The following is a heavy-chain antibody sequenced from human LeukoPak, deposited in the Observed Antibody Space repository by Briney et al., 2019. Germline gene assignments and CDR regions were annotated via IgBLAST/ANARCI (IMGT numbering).Heavy chain of an antibody. CDR2: ISSSSSYI. Sequence: PGGSLRLSCAASGFTFSSYSMNWVRQAPGKGLEWVSSISSSSSYIYCADSVKGRFTISRDNAKNSLYLQMNSLRAEDTAVYYCAREKVWFGELRYYYYGMDVWGQGTTVTVSS. D-gene: IGHD3-10*01. CDR3: AREKVWFGELRYYYYGMDV. V-gene: IGHV3-21*01. J-gene: IGHJ6*02. CDR1: GFTFSSYS.